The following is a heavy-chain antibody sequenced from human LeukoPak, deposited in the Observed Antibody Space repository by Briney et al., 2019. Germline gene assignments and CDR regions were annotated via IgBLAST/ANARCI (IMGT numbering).Heavy chain of an antibody. CDR3: ARYDFWSGKSLDY. CDR1: GSIFSDYY. CDR2: ISSSGSTI. V-gene: IGHV3-11*01. J-gene: IGHJ4*02. Sequence: GGSLRLSCAASGSIFSDYYMSWIRQAPGKGLEWVSYISSSGSTIYYADSVKGRFTISRDNAKNSLYLQMNSLRAEDTAVYYCARYDFWSGKSLDYWGQGTLVTVSS. D-gene: IGHD3-3*01.